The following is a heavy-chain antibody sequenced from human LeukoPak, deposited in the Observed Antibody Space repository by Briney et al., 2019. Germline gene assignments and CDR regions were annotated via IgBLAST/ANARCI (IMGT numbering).Heavy chain of an antibody. CDR1: GDSISSYY. CDR2: IYYSGST. V-gene: IGHV4-59*01. CDR3: ARGIGGWPPFDY. D-gene: IGHD5-12*01. Sequence: SETLSLTCTVSGDSISSYYWSWIRQPPGKRLEWIGYIYYSGSTNYNPSLKSRVTISVDTSKNQFSLKLSSVTAADTAVYYCARGIGGWPPFDYWGQGTLVTVSS. J-gene: IGHJ4*02.